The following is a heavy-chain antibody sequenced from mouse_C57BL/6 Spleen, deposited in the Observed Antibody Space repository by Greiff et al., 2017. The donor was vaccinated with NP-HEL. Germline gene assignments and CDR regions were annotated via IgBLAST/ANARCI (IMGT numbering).Heavy chain of an antibody. Sequence: VQLVESGAELARPGASVKMSCKASGYTFTSYTMHWVKQRPGQGLEWIGYINPSSGYTKYNQKFKDKATLTADKSSSTAYMQLSSLTSEDSAVYYCARSNWDDAYWGQGTLVTVSA. J-gene: IGHJ3*01. CDR2: INPSSGYT. CDR3: ARSNWDDAY. CDR1: GYTFTSYT. V-gene: IGHV1-4*01. D-gene: IGHD4-1*01.